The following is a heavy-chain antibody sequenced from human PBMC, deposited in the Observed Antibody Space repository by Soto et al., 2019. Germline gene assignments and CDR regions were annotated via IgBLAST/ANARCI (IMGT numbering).Heavy chain of an antibody. CDR3: ARVGESYYDFWSGYSPLGY. V-gene: IGHV5-51*01. CDR2: IYPGDSDT. D-gene: IGHD3-3*01. CDR1: GYSFTSYW. Sequence: RGESLKISCKGSGYSFTSYWIGWVRQMPGKGLEWMGIIYPGDSDTRYSPSFQGQVTISADKSISTAYLQWSSLKASDTAMYYCARVGESYYDFWSGYSPLGYWGQGTLVTVSS. J-gene: IGHJ4*02.